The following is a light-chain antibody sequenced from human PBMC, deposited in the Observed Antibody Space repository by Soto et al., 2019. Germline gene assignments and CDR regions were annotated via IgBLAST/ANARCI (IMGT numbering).Light chain of an antibody. J-gene: IGKJ2*01. CDR1: QSVGTS. CDR3: QQYFYWHPYT. Sequence: EIVMTQSPATLSVSPGERATLSCRASQSVGTSLVWYQHKPRQATRPLIYGASIRANDIPPRFSGSVSGTEFTLTISSLQSEDSAVYFCQQYFYWHPYTFGQGTKVDI. CDR2: GAS. V-gene: IGKV3-15*01.